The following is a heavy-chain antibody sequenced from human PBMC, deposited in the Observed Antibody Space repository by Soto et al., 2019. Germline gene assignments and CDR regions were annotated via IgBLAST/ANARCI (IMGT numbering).Heavy chain of an antibody. CDR1: GGTFSSYR. D-gene: IGHD6-13*01. V-gene: IGHV1-69*01. J-gene: IGHJ4*02. CDR2: IVPIYRTA. Sequence: QVQLVQSGAEVKKPGSSVKVSCKASGGTFSSYRINWVRQAPGQGLEWVGGIVPIYRTADYAQKFQGRVTITADESARTAYMELRSRKSQDTAVYYCARDSGAKLSSSWGQGTLVTFSS. CDR3: ARDSGAKLSSS.